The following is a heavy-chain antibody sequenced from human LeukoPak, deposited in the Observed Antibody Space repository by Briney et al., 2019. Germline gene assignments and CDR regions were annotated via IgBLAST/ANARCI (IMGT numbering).Heavy chain of an antibody. J-gene: IGHJ3*02. CDR3: ARDVAPGGHPAFDI. V-gene: IGHV3-48*04. Sequence: GGSLRLSCAASGYTFSNYSMNWVRQAPGKGLEWISYISSTSITIDFADSVQGRFTISRDNAKNSLYLQMNSLRAEDTAVYYCARDVAPGGHPAFDIWGQGTMVTVSS. CDR2: ISSTSITI. CDR1: GYTFSNYS. D-gene: IGHD2-15*01.